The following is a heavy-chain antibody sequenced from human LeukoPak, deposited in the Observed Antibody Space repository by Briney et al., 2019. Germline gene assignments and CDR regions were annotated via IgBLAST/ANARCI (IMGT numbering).Heavy chain of an antibody. Sequence: SVKVSCKASGGTFSSYAISWVRQAPGQGLEWMGGIIPIFGTANYAQKFQGRVTITTDESTSTAYMELSSLRSEDTAVYYCARGHLYYYDSSGYYYPYYFDYWGQGTLFTVSS. J-gene: IGHJ4*02. D-gene: IGHD3-22*01. CDR3: ARGHLYYYDSSGYYYPYYFDY. CDR1: GGTFSSYA. V-gene: IGHV1-69*05. CDR2: IIPIFGTA.